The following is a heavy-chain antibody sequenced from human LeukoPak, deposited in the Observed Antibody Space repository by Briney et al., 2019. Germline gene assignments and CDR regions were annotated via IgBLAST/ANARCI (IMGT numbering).Heavy chain of an antibody. V-gene: IGHV1-3*04. CDR2: INTGNGNT. D-gene: IGHD1-26*01. CDR1: GYTFTSYA. Sequence: ASVKVSCKTSGYTFTSYAMHWVRQAPGQRLEWMGWINTGNGNTKYSQKFQGRVTITRDTSASIAYMELSSLRSEDTAIYYCARVFRDRSYKDYWGQGTLVTVSS. J-gene: IGHJ4*02. CDR3: ARVFRDRSYKDY.